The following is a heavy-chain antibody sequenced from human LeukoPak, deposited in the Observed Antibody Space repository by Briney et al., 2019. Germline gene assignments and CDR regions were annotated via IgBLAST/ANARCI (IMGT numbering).Heavy chain of an antibody. D-gene: IGHD5-24*01. CDR1: GFTFDDYA. CDR3: AKSGRWLQYYFDY. CDR2: ISWNSGSI. Sequence: SGGSLRLSCAASGFTFDDYAMHWVRQAPGKGLEWVSGISWNSGSIGYADSVKGRFTISRDNAKNSLYLQMNSLRAKDTALYYCAKSGRWLQYYFDYWGQGTLVTVSS. J-gene: IGHJ4*02. V-gene: IGHV3-9*01.